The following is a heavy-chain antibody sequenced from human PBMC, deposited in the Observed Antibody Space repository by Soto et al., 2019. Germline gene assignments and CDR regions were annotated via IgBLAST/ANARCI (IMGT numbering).Heavy chain of an antibody. CDR2: IKWDASEK. V-gene: IGHV3-7*03. J-gene: IGHJ5*02. CDR1: GFTFGSYW. CDR3: AKEACSSTSCSWFDP. D-gene: IGHD2-2*01. Sequence: GGSLRLSCAASGFTFGSYWMSWVRQAPGKGLEWLATIKWDASEKKYVDSVKGRFTMSRDNAKNSLYLQMNSLRAEDTAVYYCAKEACSSTSCSWFDPWGQGTLVTVSS.